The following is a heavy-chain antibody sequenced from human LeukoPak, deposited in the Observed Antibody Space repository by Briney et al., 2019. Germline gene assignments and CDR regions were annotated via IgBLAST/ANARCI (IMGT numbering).Heavy chain of an antibody. Sequence: GGSLRLSCAASGFTFSSYAMSWVRQAPGKGLEWVSGISGSGGSTYYADSVEGRFTISRDNSKNTLYLQMNSLRAEDTAVHYCAHSPDTGYSSSWYFDYWGQGTLVTVSS. CDR1: GFTFSSYA. J-gene: IGHJ4*02. CDR3: AHSPDTGYSSSWYFDY. D-gene: IGHD6-13*01. CDR2: ISGSGGST. V-gene: IGHV3-23*01.